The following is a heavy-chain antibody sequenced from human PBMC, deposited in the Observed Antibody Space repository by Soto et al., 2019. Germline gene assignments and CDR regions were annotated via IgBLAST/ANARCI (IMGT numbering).Heavy chain of an antibody. CDR3: ARDIVFGGTYGMDV. D-gene: IGHD3-16*01. V-gene: IGHV1-69*12. CDR2: IIAIFGTA. Sequence: QVQLVQSGAEVKKPGSSVKVSCKASGGTFSRYAISWVRQAPGQGLEWMGGIIAIFGTANYAQKFQGRVTINADESTSTAYMELSSMTSEDTAVYYCARDIVFGGTYGMDVWGQGTTVTVSS. J-gene: IGHJ6*02. CDR1: GGTFSRYA.